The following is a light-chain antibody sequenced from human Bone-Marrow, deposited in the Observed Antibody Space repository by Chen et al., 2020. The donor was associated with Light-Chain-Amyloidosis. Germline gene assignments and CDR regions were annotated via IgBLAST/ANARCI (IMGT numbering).Light chain of an antibody. Sequence: NFMLTQPHSVSESPGKMLIISRTRSSGSIATNFVQWYQLRPGSSPTTVIHEDDQRPSGVPDRFSCSIDRSSNSASLTISGLKTEDEADYYCQSYQGSSQGVFGGGTKLTVL. CDR1: SGSIATNF. V-gene: IGLV6-57*01. J-gene: IGLJ3*02. CDR2: EDD. CDR3: QSYQGSSQGV.